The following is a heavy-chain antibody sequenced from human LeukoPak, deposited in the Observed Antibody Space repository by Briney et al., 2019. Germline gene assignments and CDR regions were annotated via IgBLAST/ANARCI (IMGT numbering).Heavy chain of an antibody. D-gene: IGHD2-15*01. J-gene: IGHJ4*02. Sequence: GGSLRLSCAASGFTFSSYAMSWVRQAPGKALEWVSGIGGSGDSTYYADSVKGRITISRDNSKNTLYLQMNSLRAEDTAVYYCVKGSGGSCYSAADYWGQGTLVTVSS. CDR3: VKGSGGSCYSAADY. CDR2: IGGSGDST. CDR1: GFTFSSYA. V-gene: IGHV3-23*01.